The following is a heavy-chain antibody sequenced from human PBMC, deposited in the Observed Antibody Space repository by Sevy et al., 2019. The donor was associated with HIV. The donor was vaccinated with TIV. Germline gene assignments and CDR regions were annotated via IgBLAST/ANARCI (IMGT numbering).Heavy chain of an antibody. CDR1: GYSFTSHW. D-gene: IGHD3-22*01. Sequence: GESLKISCKGSGYSFTSHWLGWVRHMPGKGLEWMGIIYPDDSDTKYSPSFQGQVTFSADKSISTAYLQWSSLKASDTAMYYCATSSSGYFDSSGYYIYWGQGTLVTVSS. V-gene: IGHV5-51*01. CDR3: ATSSSGYFDSSGYYIY. CDR2: IYPDDSDT. J-gene: IGHJ4*02.